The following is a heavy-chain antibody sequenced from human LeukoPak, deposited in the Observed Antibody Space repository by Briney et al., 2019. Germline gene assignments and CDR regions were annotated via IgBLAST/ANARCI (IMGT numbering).Heavy chain of an antibody. V-gene: IGHV3-30*02. D-gene: IGHD6-19*01. CDR2: IRNDANDN. CDR3: ARSLYNSGWYIDY. Sequence: GGSLRLSCAAPGFTFSSYGMHWVRQAPGKGLEWVSFIRNDANDNYYADSVKGRFTISRDNSKNILYLQMNFLRAEDTSVYYCARSLYNSGWYIDYWGQGTLVTVSS. J-gene: IGHJ4*02. CDR1: GFTFSSYG.